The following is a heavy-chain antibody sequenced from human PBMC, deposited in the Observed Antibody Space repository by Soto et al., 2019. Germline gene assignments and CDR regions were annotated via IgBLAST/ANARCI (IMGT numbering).Heavy chain of an antibody. D-gene: IGHD3-10*01. CDR1: GYTFTNYG. J-gene: IGHJ5*02. CDR2: ISAYNGNT. CDR3: ASHPFAMVRRVTPP. Sequence: ASVKVSCKTSGYTFTNYGITWVRQAPGQGLEWMGWISAYNGNTGYTQKLQGRVTITTDTSTSTAYMELRSLRSDDTAVYYCASHPFAMVRRVTPPWGQGTLVTVSS. V-gene: IGHV1-18*01.